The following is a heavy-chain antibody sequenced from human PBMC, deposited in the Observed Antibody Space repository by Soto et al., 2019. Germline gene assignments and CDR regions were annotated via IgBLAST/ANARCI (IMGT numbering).Heavy chain of an antibody. Sequence: LRLSCAASGFTFSSYAMSWVRQAPGKGLEWVSAISGSGGSTYYADSVKGRFTISRDNSKNTLYLQMNSLRAEDTAVYYCAKGDRIQLWLSRFDYWGQGTLVTVSS. V-gene: IGHV3-23*01. D-gene: IGHD5-18*01. CDR1: GFTFSSYA. CDR2: ISGSGGST. CDR3: AKGDRIQLWLSRFDY. J-gene: IGHJ4*02.